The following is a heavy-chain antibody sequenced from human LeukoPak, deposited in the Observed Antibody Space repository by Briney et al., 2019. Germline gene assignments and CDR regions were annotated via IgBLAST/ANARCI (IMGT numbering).Heavy chain of an antibody. D-gene: IGHD6-13*01. CDR1: GYIFNSYW. V-gene: IGHV5-51*01. J-gene: IGHJ3*02. CDR2: IYPGDFDT. CDR3: ARHGRITWSHDAFDI. Sequence: GESLKISCKGSGYIFNSYWIGWVRQMPGKGLEWMGIIYPGDFDTRYGPSFQGQVTISADKSISTAYLQWSSLKASDTAMYYCARHGRITWSHDAFDIWGQGTMVTVSS.